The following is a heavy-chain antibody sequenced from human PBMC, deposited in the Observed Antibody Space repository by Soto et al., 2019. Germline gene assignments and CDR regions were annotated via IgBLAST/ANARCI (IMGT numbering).Heavy chain of an antibody. CDR3: ATAMGLFDY. CDR1: GGSISSSSYY. CDR2: IYYSGST. D-gene: IGHD3-16*01. V-gene: IGHV4-39*01. J-gene: IGHJ4*02. Sequence: PSETLSLTCTVSGGSISSSSYYWGWIRQPPGKGLEWIGSIYYSGSTYYNPSLKSRVTISVDTSKNQFSLKLSSVTAADTAVYYCATAMGLFDYWGQGTLVTVSS.